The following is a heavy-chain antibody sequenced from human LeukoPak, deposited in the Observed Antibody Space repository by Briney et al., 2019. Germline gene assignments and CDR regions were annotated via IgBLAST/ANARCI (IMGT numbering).Heavy chain of an antibody. Sequence: GGSLRLSCAASGFTFSSYWMSWVRQAPGKGLEWLSEITGSGDTTDYADSVKGRLTISRDNLKNTLYLEMNSLRAEDTAVYYCAKHPTRSYDFWSGYFILWGQGTLVTVSS. CDR1: GFTFSSYW. CDR2: ITGSGDTT. CDR3: AKHPTRSYDFWSGYFIL. J-gene: IGHJ4*02. V-gene: IGHV3-23*01. D-gene: IGHD3-3*01.